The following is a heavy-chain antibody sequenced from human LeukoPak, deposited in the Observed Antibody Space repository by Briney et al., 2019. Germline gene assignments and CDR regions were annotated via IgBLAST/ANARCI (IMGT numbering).Heavy chain of an antibody. D-gene: IGHD3-3*01. Sequence: ASVKVSCKAPGYTFTGYYMHWVRQAPGQGLEWMGWINPNSGGTNYAQKFQGRVTMTRDTSISTAYMELSRLRSDDTAVYYCARDRWRGSAYYFDYWGQGTLVTVSS. J-gene: IGHJ4*02. CDR1: GYTFTGYY. CDR2: INPNSGGT. V-gene: IGHV1-2*02. CDR3: ARDRWRGSAYYFDY.